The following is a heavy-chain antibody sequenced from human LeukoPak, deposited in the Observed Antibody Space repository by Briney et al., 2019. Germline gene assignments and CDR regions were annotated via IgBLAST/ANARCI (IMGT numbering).Heavy chain of an antibody. CDR1: GFTFSSYE. CDR3: ARDGPGYSFDY. Sequence: GGSLRLSCAASGFTFSSYEMNWVRQAPGKGLEWVSWISTSGSTLNYADSVKGRFTVSRDNARNSLYLQMNSLRAEDTAVYYCARDGPGYSFDYWGQGTLVTVSS. V-gene: IGHV3-48*03. D-gene: IGHD5-18*01. CDR2: ISTSGSTL. J-gene: IGHJ4*02.